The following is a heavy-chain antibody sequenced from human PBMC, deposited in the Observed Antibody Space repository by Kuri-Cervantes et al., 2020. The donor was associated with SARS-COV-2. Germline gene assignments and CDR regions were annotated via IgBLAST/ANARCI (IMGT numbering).Heavy chain of an antibody. CDR2: IYSGGST. V-gene: IGHV3-53*01. J-gene: IGHJ6*03. CDR3: ARDGSIAARPASYYYYMDV. Sequence: GGSLRLSCAASGFTVSSNYMSWVRQAPGKGLEWVSVIYSGGSTYYADSVKGRFTISRDNSKNTLYLQMNSLRAEDTAVYYCARDGSIAARPASYYYYMDVWGKGTTVTVSS. CDR1: GFTVSSNY. D-gene: IGHD6-6*01.